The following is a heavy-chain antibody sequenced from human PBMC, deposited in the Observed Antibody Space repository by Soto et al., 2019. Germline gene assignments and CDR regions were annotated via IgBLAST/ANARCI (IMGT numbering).Heavy chain of an antibody. Sequence: GGSLRLSCAASGFTVSSNYMSWVRQAPGKGLEWVSVIYSGGSTYYADSVKGRLTISRDNSKNTLYLQMNSLRAEDTAVYYCARARRDSTPEWFQHWGQGTLVTVSS. CDR2: IYSGGST. V-gene: IGHV3-66*01. J-gene: IGHJ1*01. CDR1: GFTVSSNY. CDR3: ARARRDSTPEWFQH. D-gene: IGHD2-8*01.